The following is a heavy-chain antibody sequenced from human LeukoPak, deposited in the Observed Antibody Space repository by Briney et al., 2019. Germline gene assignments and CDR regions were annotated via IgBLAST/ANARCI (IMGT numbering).Heavy chain of an antibody. CDR2: IYYSGGT. J-gene: IGHJ4*02. CDR3: ARRRRLPTGCFDY. V-gene: IGHV4-39*07. Sequence: SETLSLTCSVSGGSISSSSYYWGWIRQPPEKGLQWIGSIYYSGGTYYNPSLKSRITISLDTSKNQFSLKLSSVTAADTAVYYCARRRRLPTGCFDYWGQGTLVTVSS. D-gene: IGHD5-18*01. CDR1: GGSISSSSYY.